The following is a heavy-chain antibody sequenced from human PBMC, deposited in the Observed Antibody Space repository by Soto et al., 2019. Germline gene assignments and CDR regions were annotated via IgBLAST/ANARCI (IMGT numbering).Heavy chain of an antibody. D-gene: IGHD6-13*01. J-gene: IGHJ4*02. CDR3: ARSIAAAGDY. CDR2: IKEDGSEK. V-gene: IGHV3-7*03. CDR1: GFPFSSYW. Sequence: EVQVVESGGGLVQPGGSLRLSCAASGFPFSSYWMSWVRQAPGKGLEWVANIKEDGSEKFYVDSVKGRFTISRDNAKNSVYLQMNSLRAEDTAVYYCARSIAAAGDYWGQGTLVIVSS.